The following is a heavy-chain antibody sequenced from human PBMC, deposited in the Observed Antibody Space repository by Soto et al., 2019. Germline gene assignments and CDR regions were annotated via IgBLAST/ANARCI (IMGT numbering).Heavy chain of an antibody. Sequence: GGSLRLSCAASGFTLSSYGMHWVRQAPGKGLEWVAVISYDGSNKYYADSVKGRFTISRDNSKNTLYLQMNSLRAEDTAVYYCAKDLNPMITFGGVLPDYWGQGTLVTVSS. V-gene: IGHV3-30*18. J-gene: IGHJ4*02. CDR1: GFTLSSYG. D-gene: IGHD3-16*01. CDR2: ISYDGSNK. CDR3: AKDLNPMITFGGVLPDY.